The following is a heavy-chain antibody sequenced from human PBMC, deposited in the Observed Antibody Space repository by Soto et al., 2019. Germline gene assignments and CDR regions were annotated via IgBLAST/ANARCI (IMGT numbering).Heavy chain of an antibody. CDR2: IYWDDDK. D-gene: IGHD2-15*01. J-gene: IGHJ5*01. CDR3: AHAMLYCTGGSCSTWFDS. CDR1: GFSLSTHGVG. V-gene: IGHV2-5*02. Sequence: QITLKESGPTLVKPTQTLTLTCTFSGFSLSTHGVGVGWVRQPAGKALEWLALIYWDDDKRYSASLNSRLTIXKNXSKNQVVLTMTNMDPVDTATYYCAHAMLYCTGGSCSTWFDSWGQGTLVTVSS.